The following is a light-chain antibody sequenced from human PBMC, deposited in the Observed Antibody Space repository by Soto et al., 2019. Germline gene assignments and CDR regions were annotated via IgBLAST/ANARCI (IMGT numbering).Light chain of an antibody. Sequence: DIQMTQSPSSLSASVGDRVTITCRASQSITTYLNWYQQKPGKAPKLLIYDASSLESGVPSRFSGSGSGTEFTLTISSLQPDDFGSYYCQHMRTFGQGTKVDIK. CDR1: QSITTY. CDR3: QHMRT. CDR2: DAS. V-gene: IGKV1-39*01. J-gene: IGKJ1*01.